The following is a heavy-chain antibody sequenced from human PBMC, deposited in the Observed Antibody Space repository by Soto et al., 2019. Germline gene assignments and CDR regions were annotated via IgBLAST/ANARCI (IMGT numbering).Heavy chain of an antibody. D-gene: IGHD3-22*01. Sequence: AASLKISCKGSGYKFTSYWITWQRQMPGKGLEWMGTIDPSDSYTNYSPSFQGHVTISVDNSINTAYLQWSSLKASDTAIYYCARAFYDNSGYYLYWGLGTLVTVSS. V-gene: IGHV5-10-1*01. CDR2: IDPSDSYT. J-gene: IGHJ4*01. CDR3: ARAFYDNSGYYLY. CDR1: GYKFTSYW.